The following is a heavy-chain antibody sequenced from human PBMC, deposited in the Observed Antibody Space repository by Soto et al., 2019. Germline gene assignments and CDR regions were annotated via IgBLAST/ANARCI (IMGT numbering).Heavy chain of an antibody. V-gene: IGHV3-30-3*01. D-gene: IGHD1-20*01. CDR3: AREYGITGSFYYYGMAV. CDR2: ISYDGSNK. Sequence: GGSLRLSXAASGFTFSSYAMRWVRQAPGKGLEWVAVISYDGSNKYYADSVKGRFTISRDNSKNTLYLQMNSLRAEDTAVYYWAREYGITGSFYYYGMAVWGQGPRSPSP. J-gene: IGHJ6*02. CDR1: GFTFSSYA.